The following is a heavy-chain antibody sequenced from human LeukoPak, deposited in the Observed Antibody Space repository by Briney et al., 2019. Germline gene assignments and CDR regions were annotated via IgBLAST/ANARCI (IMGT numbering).Heavy chain of an antibody. CDR1: GFTFSNYW. Sequence: PGGSLRLSCAASGFTFSNYWMSWVRQAPGKGLEWVANIKQDGSEKYYLDSVKGRFTISRDNAKNSLYLQMNSLRAEDTAVYYCARDLQSYYYGSGSYSFDYWGQGTLVTVSS. D-gene: IGHD3-10*01. V-gene: IGHV3-7*01. J-gene: IGHJ4*02. CDR3: ARDLQSYYYGSGSYSFDY. CDR2: IKQDGSEK.